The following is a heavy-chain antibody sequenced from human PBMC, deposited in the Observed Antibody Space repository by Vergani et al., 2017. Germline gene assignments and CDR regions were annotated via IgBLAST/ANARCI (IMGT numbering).Heavy chain of an antibody. CDR2: ISAYNGNT. Sequence: QVQLVQSGAEVKKPGASVKVSCKASGYTFTSYGISWVRQAPGQGLEWMGWISAYNGNTNYAQKLQGRVTMTTDTSTSTAYMELRSLRSDDTAVYYCAGPAGGAQKGGKYYYYGMDVWGQGTTVTVSS. V-gene: IGHV1-18*01. CDR3: AGPAGGAQKGGKYYYYGMDV. CDR1: GYTFTSYG. D-gene: IGHD6-19*01. J-gene: IGHJ6*02.